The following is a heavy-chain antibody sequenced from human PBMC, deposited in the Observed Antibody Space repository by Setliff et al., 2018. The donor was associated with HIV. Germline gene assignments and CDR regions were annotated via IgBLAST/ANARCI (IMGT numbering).Heavy chain of an antibody. V-gene: IGHV3-30*01. CDR1: GFTFSSYA. J-gene: IGHJ6*02. Sequence: GSLRLSCAASGFTFSSYAMHWVRQAPGKGLEWVAVMSYDGNNKYYADSVKGRFTISRDNSKNTLSLQMNSLRPEDTAAYYCARDCRVGWVFTYGMDVWGQGTLVTVSS. CDR2: MSYDGNNK. CDR3: ARDCRVGWVFTYGMDV. D-gene: IGHD6-13*01.